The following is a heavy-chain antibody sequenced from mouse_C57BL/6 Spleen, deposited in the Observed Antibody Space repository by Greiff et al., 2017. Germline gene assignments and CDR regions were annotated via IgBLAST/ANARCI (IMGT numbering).Heavy chain of an antibody. CDR1: GYTFTSYW. Sequence: QVQLKQSGAELVKPGASVKLSCKASGYTFTSYWMQWVKQRPGQGLEWIGEIDPSDSYTNYNQKFKGKATLTVDTSSSTAYMQLSSLTSEDSAVYYCARSYYYGSITYYFDYWGQGTTLTVSS. D-gene: IGHD1-1*01. J-gene: IGHJ2*01. CDR2: IDPSDSYT. CDR3: ARSYYYGSITYYFDY. V-gene: IGHV1-50*01.